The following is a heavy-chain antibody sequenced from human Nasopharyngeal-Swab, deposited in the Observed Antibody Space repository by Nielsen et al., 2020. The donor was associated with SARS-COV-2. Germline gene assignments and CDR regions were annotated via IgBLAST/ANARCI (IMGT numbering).Heavy chain of an antibody. Sequence: RQAPEKGLEWIGYIYYSGSTNYNPSLKSRVTISVDTSKNQFSLKLSSVTAADTAVYYCARGRAAAVDYWGQGTLVTVSS. V-gene: IGHV4-59*01. CDR3: ARGRAAAVDY. D-gene: IGHD6-13*01. J-gene: IGHJ4*02. CDR2: IYYSGST.